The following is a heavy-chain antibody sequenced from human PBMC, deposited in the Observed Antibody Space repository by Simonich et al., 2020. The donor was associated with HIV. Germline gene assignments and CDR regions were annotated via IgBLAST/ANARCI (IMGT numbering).Heavy chain of an antibody. CDR2: INHSGST. Sequence: QVQLQQWGAGLLKPSATLSLTGAVYGGSFSGDYWTWIRQTPGKGLEWIGEINHSGSTNYNPSLKSRVTITVDTSKNQFSLKLSVVTAADTAVYYCARGFYQRLYYFDYWGQGTLVTVSS. J-gene: IGHJ4*02. CDR3: ARGFYQRLYYFDY. CDR1: GGSFSGDY. D-gene: IGHD2-2*01. V-gene: IGHV4-34*01.